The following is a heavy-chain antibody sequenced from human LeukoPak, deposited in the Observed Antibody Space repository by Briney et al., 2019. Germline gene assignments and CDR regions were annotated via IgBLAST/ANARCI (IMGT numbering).Heavy chain of an antibody. CDR1: GGSFSGYY. V-gene: IGHV4-34*01. CDR2: INHSGST. D-gene: IGHD6-6*01. Sequence: PSETLSLTCAVYGGSFSGYYWSWIRQPPGKGLEWIGEINHSGSTNYTPSLKSRVNISVDTSKNQFSLKLSSVTAADTAVYYCARGIAARPGSLYYFDYWGQGTLVTVSS. CDR3: ARGIAARPGSLYYFDY. J-gene: IGHJ4*02.